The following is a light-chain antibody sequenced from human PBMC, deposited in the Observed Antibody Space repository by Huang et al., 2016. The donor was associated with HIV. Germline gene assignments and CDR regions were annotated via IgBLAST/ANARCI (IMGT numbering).Light chain of an antibody. CDR2: SAS. J-gene: IGKJ4*01. CDR3: QQLNSYPLT. V-gene: IGKV1-9*01. Sequence: IQLTQSPACLSASVGDRVNITCRASQGINTYLDWYQQNLGKAPKLLVYSASTLETGFPSRFSGSGSGTDFTLTINSLQPEDFATYYCQQLNSYPLTFGGGTNVEIK. CDR1: QGINTY.